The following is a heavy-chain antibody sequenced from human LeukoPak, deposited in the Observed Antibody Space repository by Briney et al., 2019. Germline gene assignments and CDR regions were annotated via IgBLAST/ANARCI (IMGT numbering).Heavy chain of an antibody. CDR3: ARVQSRLSWFDP. J-gene: IGHJ5*02. Sequence: SETLSLTCAVYGGSFSGYYWGWIRQPPGKGLEWIGSIYYSGSTYYNPSLRSRVTISVDTSKNQFSLRLGSVTAADTAVYYCARVQSRLSWFDPWGQGTLVTVSS. CDR1: GGSFSGYY. V-gene: IGHV4-34*01. CDR2: IYYSGST.